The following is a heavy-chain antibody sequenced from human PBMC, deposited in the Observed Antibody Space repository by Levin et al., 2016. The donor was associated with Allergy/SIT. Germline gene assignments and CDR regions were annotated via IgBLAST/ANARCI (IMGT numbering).Heavy chain of an antibody. CDR3: ARDCRSWHYYYYYYMDV. CDR2: ISYDGSNK. Sequence: GGSLRLSCAASGFTFSSYSMHWVRQAPGKGLEWVAVISYDGSNKYYADSVKGRFTISRDNAKNSLYLQMNSLRAEDTAVYYCARDCRSWHYYYYYYMDVWGKGTTVTVSS. V-gene: IGHV3-30-3*01. D-gene: IGHD2-15*01. J-gene: IGHJ6*03. CDR1: GFTFSSYS.